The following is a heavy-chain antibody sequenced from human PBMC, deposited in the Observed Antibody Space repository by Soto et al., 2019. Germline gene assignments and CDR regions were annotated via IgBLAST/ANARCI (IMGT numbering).Heavy chain of an antibody. CDR1: GFTFGSYA. D-gene: IGHD3-22*01. Sequence: GGSLRLSCAASGFTFGSYAMSWVRQAPGKGLEWVSSISSSSSYIYYADSVKGRFTISRDNAKNSLYLQMNSLRAEDTAVYYCARDRNYYDSSGYYGYWGQGTLVTVSS. CDR3: ARDRNYYDSSGYYGY. V-gene: IGHV3-21*01. CDR2: ISSSSSYI. J-gene: IGHJ4*02.